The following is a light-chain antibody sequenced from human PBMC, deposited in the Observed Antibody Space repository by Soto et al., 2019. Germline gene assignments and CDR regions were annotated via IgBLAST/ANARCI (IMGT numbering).Light chain of an antibody. Sequence: QSVLTQPRSVSGSPGQSVTISCTGTSSDVGGYSYVSWYQQHPGKAPKLMIYDVRKRPSGVPDRFSGSKPDNTASLTISGLQAEDEADYYCCSYAGRYTYVFGTGTKVTVL. CDR2: DVR. V-gene: IGLV2-11*01. CDR1: SSDVGGYSY. J-gene: IGLJ1*01. CDR3: CSYAGRYTYV.